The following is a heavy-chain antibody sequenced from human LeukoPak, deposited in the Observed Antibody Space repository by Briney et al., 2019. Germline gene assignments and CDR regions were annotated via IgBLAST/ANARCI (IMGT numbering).Heavy chain of an antibody. D-gene: IGHD4-17*01. J-gene: IGHJ4*02. V-gene: IGHV3-30*02. CDR1: GFTFSSYG. Sequence: GGSLRLSCAASGFTFSSYGMHWVRQAPGKGLEWVAFIRYDGSNKYYADSVKGRFTISRDNSKNTLYLQMNSLRAEDTAVYYCAKANHNYGDYGLTIDYRGQGTLVTVSS. CDR3: AKANHNYGDYGLTIDY. CDR2: IRYDGSNK.